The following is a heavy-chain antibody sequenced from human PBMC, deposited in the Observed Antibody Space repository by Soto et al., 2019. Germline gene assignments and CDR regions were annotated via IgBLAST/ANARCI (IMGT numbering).Heavy chain of an antibody. D-gene: IGHD2-2*01. CDR2: TRNKANSYTT. V-gene: IGHV3-72*01. Sequence: GGSLRLSCAASGFTFSDYYMDWVRQAPGKGLEWVGRTRNKANSYTTEYAASAKGRFTISRDDSKNSLYLQMNSLKTEDTAVYYCARGSRAFDIWGQGTMVTVSS. CDR1: GFTFSDYY. CDR3: ARGSRAFDI. J-gene: IGHJ3*02.